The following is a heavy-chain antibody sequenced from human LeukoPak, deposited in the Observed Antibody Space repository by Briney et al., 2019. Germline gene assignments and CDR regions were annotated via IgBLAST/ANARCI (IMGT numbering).Heavy chain of an antibody. CDR3: ARMGLRPRPS. CDR1: GGSFSGYY. J-gene: IGHJ5*02. Sequence: SETLSLTCAVYGGSFSGYYWGWIRQPPGKGLEWIGEINHSGSTNYNPSLKSRVTISVDTSKNQFSLKLSSVTAADTAVYYCARMGLRPRPSWGQGTLVTVSS. V-gene: IGHV4-34*01. CDR2: INHSGST. D-gene: IGHD6-25*01.